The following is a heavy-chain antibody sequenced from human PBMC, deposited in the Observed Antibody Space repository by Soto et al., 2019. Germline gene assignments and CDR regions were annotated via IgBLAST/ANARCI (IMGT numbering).Heavy chain of an antibody. CDR1: GFTVSSNY. J-gene: IGHJ4*02. CDR2: IYSGGST. D-gene: IGHD5-12*01. V-gene: IGHV3-66*01. CDR3: ARGLYSGWHYFDY. Sequence: EVQLVESGGGLVQPGGSLRLSCAASGFTVSSNYMSWVRQAPGKGLEWVSVIYSGGSTYYADSVKGRFTISRDNSKNTLYLQMNSLRAEDTAVYYCARGLYSGWHYFDYWGQGPLVNVSS.